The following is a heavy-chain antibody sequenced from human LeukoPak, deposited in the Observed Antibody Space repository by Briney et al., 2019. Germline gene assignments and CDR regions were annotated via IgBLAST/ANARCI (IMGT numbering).Heavy chain of an antibody. CDR3: ARDSGSSWWRQGPFGYYGMDV. D-gene: IGHD6-13*01. Sequence: VASVKVSCKASGYTFTSYAMHWVRQAPGQRLEWMGWTNAGNGNTKYSQKFQGRVTITRDTSASTAYMELSSLRSEDTAVYYCARDSGSSWWRQGPFGYYGMDVWGQGTTVTVSS. J-gene: IGHJ6*02. CDR2: TNAGNGNT. V-gene: IGHV1-3*01. CDR1: GYTFTSYA.